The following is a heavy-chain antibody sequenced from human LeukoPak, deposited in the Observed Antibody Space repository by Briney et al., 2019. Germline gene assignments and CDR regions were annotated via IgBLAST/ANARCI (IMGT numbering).Heavy chain of an antibody. CDR1: GFAFKTYA. V-gene: IGHV3-23*01. CDR3: AKGPYPGYCTSTSCYTGYYFDY. CDR2: ISGSGAIT. Sequence: PGGSLRLSCAASGFAFKTYAMSWVRQAPGKGLEWVSAISGSGAITYYADSVKGRFTISRDNSKNTLYLQMNSLRAEDTAVYYCAKGPYPGYCTSTSCYTGYYFDYWGQGTLVTVSS. D-gene: IGHD2-2*02. J-gene: IGHJ4*02.